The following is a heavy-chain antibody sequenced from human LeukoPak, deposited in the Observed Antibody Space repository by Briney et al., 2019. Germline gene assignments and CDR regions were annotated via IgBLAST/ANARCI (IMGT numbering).Heavy chain of an antibody. CDR3: AKLGYCSGATCYSYSDT. CDR2: INPGDSGT. J-gene: IGHJ4*02. Sequence: GESLKISCKGSGFSFTNYWIAWVRQMPGKGLEWMGIINPGDSGTKYSPSFQGQVTISADKSISTAYLHWSSLKASDTAMYYCAKLGYCSGATCYSYSDTWGQGTLVTVSS. D-gene: IGHD2-15*01. V-gene: IGHV5-51*01. CDR1: GFSFTNYW.